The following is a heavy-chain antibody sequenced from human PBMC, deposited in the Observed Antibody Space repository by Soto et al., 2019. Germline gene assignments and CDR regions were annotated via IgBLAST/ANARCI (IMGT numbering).Heavy chain of an antibody. CDR1: GFTFSSYS. D-gene: IGHD6-19*01. V-gene: IGHV3-21*01. Sequence: GGSLRLSCAASGFTFSSYSMNWVRQAPGKGLEWVSSISRSSSYIYYADSVKGRFTISRDNAKNSLYLKMNSLRAEDTAVYYCARDPDRYSSGWYYYDYWGQGTLVTVSS. CDR2: ISRSSSYI. CDR3: ARDPDRYSSGWYYYDY. J-gene: IGHJ4*02.